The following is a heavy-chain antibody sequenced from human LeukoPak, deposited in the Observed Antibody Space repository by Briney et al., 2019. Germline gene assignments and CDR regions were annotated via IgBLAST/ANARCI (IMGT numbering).Heavy chain of an antibody. CDR3: ARRESSIAHFDY. V-gene: IGHV3-74*01. CDR1: GFTFSSYW. J-gene: IGHJ4*02. D-gene: IGHD6-6*01. Sequence: GGSLRLSCAASGFTFSSYWMHWVRHAPGKGMVWVSRINSDGRSTIYADSVKGRFTISRDNAKNTLYLQMNSLRAEDTAVYYCARRESSIAHFDYWGQGTLVTVSS. CDR2: INSDGRST.